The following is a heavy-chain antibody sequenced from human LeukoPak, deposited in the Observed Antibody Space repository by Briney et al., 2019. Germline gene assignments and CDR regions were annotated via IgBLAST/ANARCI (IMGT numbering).Heavy chain of an antibody. J-gene: IGHJ6*03. CDR3: ARFAAGGSYYYYMDV. CDR2: ISSSGSTI. D-gene: IGHD6-25*01. V-gene: IGHV3-11*04. CDR1: GFTFSDYY. Sequence: PGGSLRLSCAASGFTFSDYYMSWIRQAPGKGLEWVSYISSSGSTIYYADSVKGRFTISRDNAKNSLYLQMNSLRAEDTAVYYCARFAAGGSYYYYMDVWGKGTTVTVSS.